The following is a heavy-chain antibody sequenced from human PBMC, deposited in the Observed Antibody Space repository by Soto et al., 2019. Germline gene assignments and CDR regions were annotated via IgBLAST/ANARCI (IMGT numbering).Heavy chain of an antibody. CDR1: GFSLSTSGVG. J-gene: IGHJ4*02. Sequence: QITLKESGPTLVRPTQTLTLTCAFSGFSLSTSGVGVGWIRQPPGKALEWLAVIYWDDSKHYSPSLRSRLTITKDTSKNQAVLTMTNMDPMDTGTYYCAHKGPEDWPHDYWGQGTLVTVSS. CDR2: IYWDDSK. V-gene: IGHV2-5*02. D-gene: IGHD3-9*01. CDR3: AHKGPEDWPHDY.